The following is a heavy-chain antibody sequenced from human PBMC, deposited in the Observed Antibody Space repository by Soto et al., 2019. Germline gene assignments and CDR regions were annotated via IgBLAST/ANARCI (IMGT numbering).Heavy chain of an antibody. V-gene: IGHV5-51*01. Sequence: PGESLKISCKGSGYRFTSYWIGWVRQMPGKGLEWMGIIYPADSDTRYSPSFEGQVTISVDKSISTAYLQWSSLKASDTAMYYCARPGYSSSWYYFDYWGQGTLVTVS. CDR1: GYRFTSYW. CDR2: IYPADSDT. CDR3: ARPGYSSSWYYFDY. D-gene: IGHD6-13*01. J-gene: IGHJ4*02.